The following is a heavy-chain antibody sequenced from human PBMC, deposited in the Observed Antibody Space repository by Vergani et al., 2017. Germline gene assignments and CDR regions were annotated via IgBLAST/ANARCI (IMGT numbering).Heavy chain of an antibody. D-gene: IGHD6-13*01. V-gene: IGHV1-24*01. CDR1: GYTLTELS. CDR2: FDPEDGET. J-gene: IGHJ5*02. Sequence: QVQLVQSGAEVKKPGASVKVSCKVSGYTLTELSMHWVRQAPGKGLEWMGGFDPEDGETIYAQKFQGRVTITADKSTSTAYMELSSLRSEDTAVYYCASVSSGIANNWFDPWGQGTLVTVSS. CDR3: ASVSSGIANNWFDP.